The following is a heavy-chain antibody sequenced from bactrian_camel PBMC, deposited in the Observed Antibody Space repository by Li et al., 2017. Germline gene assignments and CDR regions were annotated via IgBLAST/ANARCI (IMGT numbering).Heavy chain of an antibody. Sequence: VQLVESGGGSVQLGESLRLSCAASGDTYSRMNMGWLRQAPGEEREGVAVIDTRSGGTLYADSVKGRFTISRDNAKQTVYLQMNSLNPVDTGMYYCAARRSLSHGGSWYVEGTYNYWGQGTQVTVS. J-gene: IGHJ4*01. CDR3: AARRSLSHGGSWYVEGTYNY. CDR1: GDTYSRMN. CDR2: IDTRSGGT. V-gene: IGHV3S40*01. D-gene: IGHD6*01.